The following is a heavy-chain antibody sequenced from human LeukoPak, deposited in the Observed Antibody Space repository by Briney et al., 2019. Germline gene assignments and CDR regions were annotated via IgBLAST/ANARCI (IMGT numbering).Heavy chain of an antibody. CDR2: INHSGTT. Sequence: PSETLSLTCAVYGGSFSGYYWTWLRQPPGKGLEWIGGINHSGTTNYNPSLKSRVTISVDTSKNQFSLKLTSVTAADTAVYYCARGEVGDGYNYFCFDFWGQGTLVSVSS. V-gene: IGHV4-34*01. CDR3: ARGEVGDGYNYFCFDF. D-gene: IGHD5-24*01. J-gene: IGHJ4*02. CDR1: GGSFSGYY.